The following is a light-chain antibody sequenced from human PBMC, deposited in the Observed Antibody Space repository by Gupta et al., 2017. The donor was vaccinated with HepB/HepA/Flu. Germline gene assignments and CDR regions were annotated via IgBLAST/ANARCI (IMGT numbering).Light chain of an antibody. J-gene: IGLJ1*01. Sequence: QSVLTQPPSASGPPGQRVTISCSGSRSDIGSNTVNWYQQLPGTAPNLLMYIDNRRHSGVPERFSGSKYGTSASLAASGLQAEDEADYYCAAWDASLNGYVFGTGTKVTVL. CDR3: AAWDASLNGYV. CDR2: IDN. CDR1: RSDIGSNT. V-gene: IGLV1-44*01.